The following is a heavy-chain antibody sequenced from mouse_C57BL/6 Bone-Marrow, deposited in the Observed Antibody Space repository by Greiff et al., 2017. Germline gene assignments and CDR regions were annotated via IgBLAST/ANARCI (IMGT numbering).Heavy chain of an antibody. J-gene: IGHJ1*03. D-gene: IGHD1-1*01. CDR3: ARGGYGSSLWYFDV. CDR1: GYSITSGYY. Sequence: EVQRVESGPGLVKPSQSLSLTCSVTGYSITSGYYWNWIRQFPGNKLEWMGYISYDGSNNYNPSLKNRISITRDTSKNQFFLKLNSVTTEDTATYDCARGGYGSSLWYFDVWGTGTTVTVSS. V-gene: IGHV3-6*01. CDR2: ISYDGSN.